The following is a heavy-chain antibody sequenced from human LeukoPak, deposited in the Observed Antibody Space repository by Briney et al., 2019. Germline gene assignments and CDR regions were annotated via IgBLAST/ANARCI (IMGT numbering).Heavy chain of an antibody. Sequence: GGSLRLSCAASGFTFRSYSMNWVRQAPGKGLEWVSYISSSNRTIYYADSVKGRFTISRDNAKNSLYLQMNSLRAEDTAVYYCARDAGHQLSRRYYYAMDVWGQGTTVTVSS. V-gene: IGHV3-48*04. D-gene: IGHD2-2*01. CDR3: ARDAGHQLSRRYYYAMDV. J-gene: IGHJ6*02. CDR2: ISSSNRTI. CDR1: GFTFRSYS.